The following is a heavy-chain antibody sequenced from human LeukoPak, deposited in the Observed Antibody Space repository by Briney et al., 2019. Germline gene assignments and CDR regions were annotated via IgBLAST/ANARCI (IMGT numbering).Heavy chain of an antibody. V-gene: IGHV3-23*01. CDR3: AKAYNQNYKYYFDY. J-gene: IGHJ4*02. CDR1: GFTLSSYA. CDR2: ISGSGGST. Sequence: GGSLRLSCAASGFTLSSYAMSWVSQAPGKGLEWVSAISGSGGSTYYADSVKGRLTISRDHYKQTLYLQMNSLIGTDTAFDYRAKAYNQNYKYYFDYWGQGTLVTVSS. D-gene: IGHD1-7*01.